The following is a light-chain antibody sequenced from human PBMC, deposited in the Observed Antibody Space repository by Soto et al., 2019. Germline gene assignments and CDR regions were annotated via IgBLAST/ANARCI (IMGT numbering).Light chain of an antibody. CDR3: QRSLT. CDR2: AAS. J-gene: IGKJ2*01. CDR1: QNISDS. Sequence: DIQMTQSPSSLSASVGDRVTITCRASQNISDSLNWYQHKPGKAPKLLIYAASSLQSGVPSRFSGSGSGTDFTLTISSLQPEDFASYYCQRSLTFGQGTKLE. V-gene: IGKV1-39*01.